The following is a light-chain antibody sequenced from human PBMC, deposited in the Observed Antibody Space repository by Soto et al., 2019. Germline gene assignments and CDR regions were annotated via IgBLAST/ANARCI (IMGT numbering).Light chain of an antibody. J-gene: IGLJ2*01. CDR1: SSNIGAGYD. CDR2: GNS. CDR3: QSYDSSLSGVV. Sequence: QSVLTQPPSVSGAPGQRVTISRTGSSSNIGAGYDVHWYQQLPRTAPKLLIYGNSNRPSGVPDRFSGSKSGTSASLAITGLQAEDEADYYCQSYDSSLSGVVFGGGTKLTVL. V-gene: IGLV1-40*01.